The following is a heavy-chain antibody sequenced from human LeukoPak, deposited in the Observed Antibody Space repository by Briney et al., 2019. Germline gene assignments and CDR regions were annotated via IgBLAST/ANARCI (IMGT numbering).Heavy chain of an antibody. Sequence: GGSLRLSCAASGFTFSSYWMSWVRQAPGKGLEWVANIKQDGSEKYYVDSVKGRFTISRDNAKNSLYLQMNSLRAENTAVYYCARAYGSGSYSLSPDYWGQGTLVTVSS. CDR3: ARAYGSGSYSLSPDY. J-gene: IGHJ4*02. CDR1: GFTFSSYW. V-gene: IGHV3-7*04. CDR2: IKQDGSEK. D-gene: IGHD3-10*01.